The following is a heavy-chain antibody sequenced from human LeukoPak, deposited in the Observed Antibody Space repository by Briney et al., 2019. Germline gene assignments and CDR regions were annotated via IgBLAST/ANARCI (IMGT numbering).Heavy chain of an antibody. V-gene: IGHV3-33*01. CDR3: ARRKDRWIQLWNWWFDP. D-gene: IGHD5-18*01. CDR1: GFAFSPCA. J-gene: IGHJ5*02. Sequence: PGGSLRLSCAAAGFAFSPCAMHWVRQAPGKGLEWVAFIWHDGSNADYADSVKGRFTISRDNAKNSLYLQMNSLRAEDTAVYYCARRKDRWIQLWNWWFDPWGQGTLVTVSS. CDR2: IWHDGSNA.